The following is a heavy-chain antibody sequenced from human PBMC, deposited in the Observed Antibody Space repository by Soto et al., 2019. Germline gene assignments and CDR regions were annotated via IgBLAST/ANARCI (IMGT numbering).Heavy chain of an antibody. D-gene: IGHD3-10*01. CDR1: GGTFSSYA. J-gene: IGHJ5*02. Sequence: ASVKVSCKASGGTFSSYAISWVRQAPGQGLEWMGGIIPIFGTANYAQKFQGRVTITADESTSTAYMELSSLRSEDTAVYYCARGSVFGSYYGSRGNWFDPWGQGTLVTVSS. CDR3: ARGSVFGSYYGSRGNWFDP. CDR2: IIPIFGTA. V-gene: IGHV1-69*13.